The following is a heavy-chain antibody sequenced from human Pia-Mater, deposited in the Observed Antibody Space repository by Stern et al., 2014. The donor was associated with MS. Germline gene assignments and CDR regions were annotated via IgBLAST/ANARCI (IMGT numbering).Heavy chain of an antibody. D-gene: IGHD3-10*01. CDR1: GFTFNNAW. V-gene: IGHV3-15*01. CDR2: INFNAAET. Sequence: EVQLLESGGGLVKPGGSLRLSCAVSGFTFNNAWMSWVRQAPGKGLEWISRINFNAAETEYAATAKGRFIISRDDSKTTLFLQMNGLITEDTAVYFCGADVSYQGSGEIDFWGQGTLVTVSS. CDR3: GADVSYQGSGEIDF. J-gene: IGHJ4*02.